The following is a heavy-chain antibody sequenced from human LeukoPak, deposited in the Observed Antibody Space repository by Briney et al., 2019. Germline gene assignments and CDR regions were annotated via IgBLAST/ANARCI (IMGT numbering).Heavy chain of an antibody. CDR3: ARGTTVSSSLLY. Sequence: PGGSLRLSCAASGFTFSTYGMHWVRQAPGKGLEWVAFFRYDGSNKYYADSVKGRFTISRDNSKNTLYLQMNSLRAEDTAVYYCARGTTVSSSLLYWGQGTLVTVSS. V-gene: IGHV3-30*02. D-gene: IGHD6-6*01. CDR1: GFTFSTYG. J-gene: IGHJ4*02. CDR2: FRYDGSNK.